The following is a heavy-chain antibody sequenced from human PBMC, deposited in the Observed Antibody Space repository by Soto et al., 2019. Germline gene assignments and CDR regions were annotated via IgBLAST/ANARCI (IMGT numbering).Heavy chain of an antibody. CDR3: ARGVASVVTSYFDY. Sequence: SETLSRTCAVYGGSFSGYYWSWIRQPPGKGLEWIGEINHSGSTNYNPSLKSRVTISVDTSKNQFSLKLSSVTAADTAVYYCARGVASVVTSYFDYWGQGTLVTVSS. D-gene: IGHD2-21*02. V-gene: IGHV4-34*01. CDR2: INHSGST. J-gene: IGHJ4*02. CDR1: GGSFSGYY.